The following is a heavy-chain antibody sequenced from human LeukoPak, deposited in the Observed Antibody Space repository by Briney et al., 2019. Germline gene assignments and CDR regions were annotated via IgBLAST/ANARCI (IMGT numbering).Heavy chain of an antibody. CDR3: ARGLGLSSLRKWELLLSLY. J-gene: IGHJ4*02. CDR2: MSPNSGNT. D-gene: IGHD1-26*01. V-gene: IGHV1-8*01. CDR1: GYTFTSYD. Sequence: ASVKVSCTASGYTFTSYDINWVRQATGQGLEWMGWMSPNSGNTGYAQKFQGRVTMTRNTSISTAYMELSSLRSEDTAVYYCARGLGLSSLRKWELLLSLYWGQGTLVTVSS.